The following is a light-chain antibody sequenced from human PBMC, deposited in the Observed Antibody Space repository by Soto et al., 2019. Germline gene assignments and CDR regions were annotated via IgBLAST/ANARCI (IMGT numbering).Light chain of an antibody. CDR3: LQHAAYPLT. CDR2: TAT. J-gene: IGKJ4*01. Sequence: DIQMTQSPSFVSASVGDRVTITCRASQVVANFLAWFQQKPGEAPRRLIYTATGLQSGVPSRFSGSASGTYFTLTSSGLHAEPSATYYCLQHAAYPLTFVGGTRIEIK. CDR1: QVVANF. V-gene: IGKV1-17*03.